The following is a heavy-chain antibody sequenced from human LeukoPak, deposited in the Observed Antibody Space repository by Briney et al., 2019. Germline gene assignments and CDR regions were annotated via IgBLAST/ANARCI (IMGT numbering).Heavy chain of an antibody. V-gene: IGHV3-21*01. Sequence: KSGGSLRLSCAASGFTFSTHSINWVRQAPGKGLEWVSSISSSSSYIYYADSVKGRFTISRDNAKNSLYLQMNSLRAEDTAVYYCAREGLDRGYFDYWGQGSLVTVSS. D-gene: IGHD1-14*01. CDR1: GFTFSTHS. CDR2: ISSSSSYI. J-gene: IGHJ4*02. CDR3: AREGLDRGYFDY.